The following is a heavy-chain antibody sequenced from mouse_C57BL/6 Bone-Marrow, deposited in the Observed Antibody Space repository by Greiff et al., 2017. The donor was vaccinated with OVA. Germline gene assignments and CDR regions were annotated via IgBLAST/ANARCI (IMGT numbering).Heavy chain of an antibody. CDR1: GYAFSRSW. Sequence: QVQLQQSGPELVKPGASVTIPCKASGYAFSRSWLNWVKPRPGKGLEWIGRIYPGDGDTNYNGKFKGKATLTADKSSSTAYMQLSSLTSEDSAVSFCASIYWSWFAYWGQGTLVTVSA. CDR3: ASIYWSWFAY. J-gene: IGHJ3*01. V-gene: IGHV1-82*01. CDR2: IYPGDGDT. D-gene: IGHD2-1*01.